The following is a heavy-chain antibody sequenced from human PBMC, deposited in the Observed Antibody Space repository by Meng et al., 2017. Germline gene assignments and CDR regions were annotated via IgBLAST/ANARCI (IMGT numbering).Heavy chain of an antibody. CDR1: GYTFTGYY. Sequence: ASVKVSCKASGYTFTGYYMHWVRQAPGQGLEWMGWVNPNSGGTNYAQKFQGRVTMTRDTSISTAYMELSRLRSDDTAVYYCARYYYDSSGYYFSAFDIWGQGTRVT. D-gene: IGHD3-22*01. CDR3: ARYYYDSSGYYFSAFDI. CDR2: VNPNSGGT. V-gene: IGHV1-2*02. J-gene: IGHJ3*02.